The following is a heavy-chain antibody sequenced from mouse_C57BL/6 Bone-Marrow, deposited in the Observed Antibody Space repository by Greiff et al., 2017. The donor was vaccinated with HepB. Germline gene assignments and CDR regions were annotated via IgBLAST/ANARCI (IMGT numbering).Heavy chain of an antibody. CDR3: TRDGGYQFPYFDY. Sequence: EVKLVESGAGLVKPGGSLKLSCAASGFTFSSYAMSWVRQTPEKRLEWVAYISSGGDYIYYADTVKGRFTISRDNARNTLYLQMSSLKSEDTAMYYCTRDGGYQFPYFDYWGQGTTLTVSS. CDR2: ISSGGDYI. J-gene: IGHJ2*01. CDR1: GFTFSSYA. D-gene: IGHD3-1*01. V-gene: IGHV5-9-1*02.